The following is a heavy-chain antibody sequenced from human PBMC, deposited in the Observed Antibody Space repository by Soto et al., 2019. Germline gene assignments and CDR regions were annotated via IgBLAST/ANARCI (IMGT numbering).Heavy chain of an antibody. CDR1: GASVSTGAYS. D-gene: IGHD5-18*01. Sequence: PSETLSLTCSVSGASVSTGAYSGGGVRQRPGWGLEWIGYVYESGYTYYNMSLTSRLTISLDRSNHHFSLGLTSVTAADPAVYYSVRSLRHTAIVYPWFDPWGQGTLVTVSS. V-gene: IGHV4-31*03. CDR2: VYESGYT. CDR3: VRSLRHTAIVYPWFDP. J-gene: IGHJ5*02.